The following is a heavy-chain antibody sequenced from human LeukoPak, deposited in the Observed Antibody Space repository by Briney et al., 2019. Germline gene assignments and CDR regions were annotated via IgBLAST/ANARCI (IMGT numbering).Heavy chain of an antibody. J-gene: IGHJ3*01. CDR3: ARGGEGYNDDAFEV. CDR1: GDSIRSHY. Sequence: PSETLSLTCTVSGDSIRSHYCAWIRQSPGKGLEWIGHIYNSATTDYNPSFKSRVTISLDTSKKQFSLKMTSVTAPDSAVYYCARGGEGYNDDAFEVWGLGTAVTVSS. CDR2: IYNSATT. V-gene: IGHV4-59*11. D-gene: IGHD5-24*01.